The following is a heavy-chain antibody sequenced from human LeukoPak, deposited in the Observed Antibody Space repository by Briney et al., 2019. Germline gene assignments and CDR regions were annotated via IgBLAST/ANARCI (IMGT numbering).Heavy chain of an antibody. CDR3: ARSNQADDY. CDR1: GFTFRSYW. CDR2: INPGGSSI. D-gene: IGHD1-14*01. J-gene: IGHJ4*02. Sequence: GGSLRPSCAASGFTFRSYWMHGVCEVPGKGLVWVARINPGGSSITYADSVKGRFTISRDNAKNTLYLQMDSLRAEDTGVYYCARSNQADDYWGQGTLVTVSS. V-gene: IGHV3-74*01.